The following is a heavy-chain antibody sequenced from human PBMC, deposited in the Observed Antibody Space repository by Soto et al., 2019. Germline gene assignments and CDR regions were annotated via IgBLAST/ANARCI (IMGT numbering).Heavy chain of an antibody. J-gene: IGHJ4*02. Sequence: PSETLSLTCAVSGGSISAYYWSWIRQLPGKGLEWIGYIYSTGSTNYNPSLTSRVTISVDTSKNQFSLRLNSVTAADTAVYYCVSGWAFDSWGQGSLVTVSS. D-gene: IGHD3-10*01. CDR2: IYSTGST. CDR3: VSGWAFDS. V-gene: IGHV4-59*01. CDR1: GGSISAYY.